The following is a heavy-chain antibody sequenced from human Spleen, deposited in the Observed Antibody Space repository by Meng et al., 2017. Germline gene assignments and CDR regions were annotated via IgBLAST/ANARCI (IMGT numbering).Heavy chain of an antibody. CDR1: GFTISTYW. CDR3: AAAWELLPPGY. D-gene: IGHD1-26*01. CDR2: TSRDGSDT. J-gene: IGHJ4*02. V-gene: IGHV3-74*01. Sequence: EVKMVESGPRLVHPAGPLVLSCVASGFTISTYWLHWVRQAPGKGLVWVSRTSRDGSDTVYADSVKGRFTMSRDNAKNTLYLQMNSLRAEDTAVYYCAAAWELLPPGYWGQGTLVTVSS.